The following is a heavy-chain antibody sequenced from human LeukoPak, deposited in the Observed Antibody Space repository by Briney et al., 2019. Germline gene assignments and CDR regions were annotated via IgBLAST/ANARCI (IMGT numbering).Heavy chain of an antibody. J-gene: IGHJ4*02. CDR3: ARSAYTDIVVVPAARTFDY. Sequence: SETLSLTCAVYGGSFSGYYWSWLRQPPGKGLEWIGEINHSGSTNYNPSLKSRVTISVDTSKNQFSLKLSSVTAADTAVYYCARSAYTDIVVVPAARTFDYWGQGTLVTVSS. CDR1: GGSFSGYY. V-gene: IGHV4-34*01. D-gene: IGHD2-2*01. CDR2: INHSGST.